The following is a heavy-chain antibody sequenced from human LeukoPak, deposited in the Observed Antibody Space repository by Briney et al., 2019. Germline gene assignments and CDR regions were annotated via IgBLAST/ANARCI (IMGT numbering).Heavy chain of an antibody. CDR1: RYSFTSLC. J-gene: IGHJ5*02. CDR3: ATKHPNTSGFYAYLDA. CDR2: ISAYNGDT. D-gene: IGHD6-19*01. Sequence: ASVKVSCIPARYSFTSLCISCVRQAPGQGLEWMGWISAYNGDTKYAQKTQGRVTMTTDASTSTAYMELRSLRSDDTAMYYCATKHPNTSGFYAYLDACCQGTLVTVSS. V-gene: IGHV1-18*01.